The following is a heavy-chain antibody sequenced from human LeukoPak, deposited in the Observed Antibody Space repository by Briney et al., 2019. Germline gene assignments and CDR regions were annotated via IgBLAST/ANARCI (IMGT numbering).Heavy chain of an antibody. V-gene: IGHV3-66*01. Sequence: PGGSLRLSCAASGFTVSSNYMSWVRQAPGKELEWVSVIYSGGSTYYADSVKGRFTISRDNSKNTLYLQMNSLRAEDTAVYYCASDILTSSGYYFDYWGQGTLVTVSS. CDR3: ASDILTSSGYYFDY. CDR2: IYSGGST. D-gene: IGHD3-9*01. CDR1: GFTVSSNY. J-gene: IGHJ4*02.